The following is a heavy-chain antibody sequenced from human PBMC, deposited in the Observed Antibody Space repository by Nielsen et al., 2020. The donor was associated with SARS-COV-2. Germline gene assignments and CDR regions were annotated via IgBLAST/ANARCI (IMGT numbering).Heavy chain of an antibody. CDR3: ARDLAAAGTRYYQFGMDV. CDR1: GFTFNNYG. Sequence: GGSLRLSCAASGFTFNNYGMHWVRQAPGKGLEWVAVIWHDGTSKYYSDSVKGRFTISRDSSKNTLYLEINSLRAEDTALYYCARDLAAAGTRYYQFGMDVWGRGTTVIVSS. CDR2: IWHDGTSK. D-gene: IGHD6-25*01. V-gene: IGHV3-33*01. J-gene: IGHJ6*02.